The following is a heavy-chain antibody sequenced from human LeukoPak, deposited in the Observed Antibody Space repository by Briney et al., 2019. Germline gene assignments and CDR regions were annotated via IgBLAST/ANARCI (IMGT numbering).Heavy chain of an antibody. CDR1: GFTFSSYG. V-gene: IGHV3-30*18. CDR2: ISYDGSNK. Sequence: GGSLTLSCAASGFTFSSYGMHWVRQAPGKGLEWVAVISYDGSNKYYADSVKGRFTISRNNSKNTLYLQMNSLRAEDTAVYYCAKPVIAARPGFDYWGQGTLVTVSS. CDR3: AKPVIAARPGFDY. D-gene: IGHD6-6*01. J-gene: IGHJ4*02.